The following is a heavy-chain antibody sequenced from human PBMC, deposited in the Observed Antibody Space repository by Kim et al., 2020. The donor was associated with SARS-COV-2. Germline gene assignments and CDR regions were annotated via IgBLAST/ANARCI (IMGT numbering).Heavy chain of an antibody. J-gene: IGHJ4*02. Sequence: SETLSLTCTVSGGSISSSSYYWGWIRQPPGKGLEWIGSIYYSGSTYYNPSLKSRVTISVDTSKNQFSLKLSSVTAADTAVYYCARDSYYGSGSERDYWGQGTLVTVSS. CDR2: IYYSGST. CDR1: GGSISSSSYY. D-gene: IGHD3-10*01. V-gene: IGHV4-39*07. CDR3: ARDSYYGSGSERDY.